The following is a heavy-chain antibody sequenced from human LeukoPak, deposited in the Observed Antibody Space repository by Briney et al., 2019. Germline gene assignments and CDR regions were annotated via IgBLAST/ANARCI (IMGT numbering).Heavy chain of an antibody. J-gene: IGHJ4*02. Sequence: ASVKVSCKASGYTFTSYGISWVRQAPGQGLEWMGWISAYNGNTNYAQKLQGRVTMTTDTSTSTAYMELRSLRSDDTAVYYCARDTRGRYSGSTKGSFWGQGTLVTVSS. CDR1: GYTFTSYG. CDR2: ISAYNGNT. D-gene: IGHD1-26*01. CDR3: ARDTRGRYSGSTKGSF. V-gene: IGHV1-18*01.